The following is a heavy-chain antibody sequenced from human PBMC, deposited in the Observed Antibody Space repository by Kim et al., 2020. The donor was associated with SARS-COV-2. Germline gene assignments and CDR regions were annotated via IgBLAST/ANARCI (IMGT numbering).Heavy chain of an antibody. D-gene: IGHD2-21*01. CDR2: MNPNSGNT. CDR1: GYTFTSYD. Sequence: ASVKVSCKASGYTFTSYDINWVRQATGQGLEWMGWMNPNSGNTGYAQKFQGRVTMTRNTSISTAYMELSSLRSEDTAVYYCARGHLKSSVVLIAPRPYYYCMDVWGKGTTVTVSS. V-gene: IGHV1-8*01. J-gene: IGHJ6*03. CDR3: ARGHLKSSVVLIAPRPYYYCMDV.